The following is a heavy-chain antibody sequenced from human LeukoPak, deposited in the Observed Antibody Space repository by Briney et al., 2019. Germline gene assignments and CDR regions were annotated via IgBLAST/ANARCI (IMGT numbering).Heavy chain of an antibody. CDR1: GFTFSNYA. Sequence: GKSLRLSCAASGFTFSNYAMHCVRQAPGRGLEWVSLISSGGTYEYYADSVKGRFTISRDNSKDTLYLQLNSLRAEDTAVYYCARDSTYYYDSGSSGPHYFDNWGQGTLVTVSS. CDR3: ARDSTYYYDSGSSGPHYFDN. V-gene: IGHV3-30*01. D-gene: IGHD3-10*01. J-gene: IGHJ4*02. CDR2: ISSGGTYE.